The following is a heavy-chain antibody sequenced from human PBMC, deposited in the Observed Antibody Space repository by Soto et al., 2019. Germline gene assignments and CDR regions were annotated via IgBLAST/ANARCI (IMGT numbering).Heavy chain of an antibody. CDR2: INHSGST. J-gene: IGHJ4*02. CDR1: GTSFSGYY. D-gene: IGHD3-3*01. Sequence: QVQLQQWGAGLLKPSETLSLTCAVSGTSFSGYYWSWIRQPPEKGLEWIGEINHSGSTNYNPSLKSRLTISGDISTIQFSLKLNSVTAADTAVAYCACLYSDSWSGYSSTTFDYWGQGTLVTVSS. CDR3: ACLYSDSWSGYSSTTFDY. V-gene: IGHV4-34*01.